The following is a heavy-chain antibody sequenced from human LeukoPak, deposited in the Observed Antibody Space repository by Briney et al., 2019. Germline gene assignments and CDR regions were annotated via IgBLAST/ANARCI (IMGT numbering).Heavy chain of an antibody. CDR3: ARVFVWNRFPHWFDP. J-gene: IGHJ5*02. Sequence: SETLSLTCAVYGGSFSGYYWSWIRQPPWKGLEWIGDINHSGSTNYNPSLKSRVTISVDTSKNQFSLKLSSVTAADTAVYYCARVFVWNRFPHWFDPWGQGTLVTVSS. CDR2: INHSGST. CDR1: GGSFSGYY. V-gene: IGHV4-34*01. D-gene: IGHD1-1*01.